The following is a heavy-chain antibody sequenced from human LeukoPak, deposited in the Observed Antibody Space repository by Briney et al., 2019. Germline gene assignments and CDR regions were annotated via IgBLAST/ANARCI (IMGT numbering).Heavy chain of an antibody. J-gene: IGHJ6*03. CDR2: IHYSGSP. V-gene: IGHV4-59*01. Sequence: SETLSLTCTVSGGPISSYYWSWSRQPPGKGLEWVGYIHYSGSPHYKPSLKSRVTISVATSKNQFALKLSSVTAADTAVYYCARESRKVVVPADTRPYYYYYMDVWGKGTTVTVSS. CDR1: GGPISSYY. D-gene: IGHD2-2*01. CDR3: ARESRKVVVPADTRPYYYYYMDV.